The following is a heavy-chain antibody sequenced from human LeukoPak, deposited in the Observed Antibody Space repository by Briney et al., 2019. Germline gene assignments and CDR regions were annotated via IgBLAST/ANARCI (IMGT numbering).Heavy chain of an antibody. CDR2: INHSGST. J-gene: IGHJ4*02. V-gene: IGHV4-34*01. Sequence: PSETLSLTCTVSDGSISSYYWSWIRQPPGKGLEWIGEINHSGSTNYNPSLKSRVTISVDTSKNQFSLKLSSVTAADTAVYYCARAGYDILTGYYIVDYWGQGTLVTVSS. CDR1: DGSISSYY. D-gene: IGHD3-9*01. CDR3: ARAGYDILTGYYIVDY.